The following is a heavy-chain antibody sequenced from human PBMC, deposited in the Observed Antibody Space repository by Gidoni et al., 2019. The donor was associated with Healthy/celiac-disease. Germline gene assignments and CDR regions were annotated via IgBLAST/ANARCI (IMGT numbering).Heavy chain of an antibody. CDR3: ASRATMVRGVPNYYGMDV. CDR1: GFTFSSYS. CDR2: ISSSSSTI. D-gene: IGHD3-10*01. J-gene: IGHJ6*02. Sequence: EVQLVESGGGLVQPGGSLRLSCADSGFTFSSYSMNWVRQAPGKGLEWVSYISSSSSTIYYADSVKGRFTISRYNAKNSLYLQMNSLRAEDTAVYYCASRATMVRGVPNYYGMDVRGQGTTVTVSS. V-gene: IGHV3-48*01.